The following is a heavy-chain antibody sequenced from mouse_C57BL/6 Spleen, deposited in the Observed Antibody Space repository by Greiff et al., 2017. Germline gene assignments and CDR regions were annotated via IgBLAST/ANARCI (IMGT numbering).Heavy chain of an antibody. J-gene: IGHJ3*01. CDR1: GYTFTDYE. CDR2: IDPETGGT. CDR3: TLYDYDAWFAY. D-gene: IGHD2-4*01. V-gene: IGHV1-15*01. Sequence: VQLQQSGAELVRPGASVTLSCKASGYTFTDYEMHWVKQTPVHGLEWIGAIDPETGGTAYNQKFKGKAILTADKSASTAYIELRSLTSEDSAVYYCTLYDYDAWFAYWGQGTLVTVSA.